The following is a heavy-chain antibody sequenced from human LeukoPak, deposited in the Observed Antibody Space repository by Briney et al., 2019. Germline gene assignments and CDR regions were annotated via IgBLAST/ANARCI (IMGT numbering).Heavy chain of an antibody. CDR3: AKNTWKSSDSGRGRMDV. J-gene: IGHJ6*02. V-gene: IGHV3-48*01. D-gene: IGHD3-10*01. Sequence: GGSLRLSCAASGFSFSHYSMTWARQASGKGLEWIAYIGVGGRPTNYADSVKARFTISRDDAQNSLYLQMNSLRAEDTAVYYCAKNTWKSSDSGRGRMDVWGQGTTVTVSS. CDR2: IGVGGRPT. CDR1: GFSFSHYS.